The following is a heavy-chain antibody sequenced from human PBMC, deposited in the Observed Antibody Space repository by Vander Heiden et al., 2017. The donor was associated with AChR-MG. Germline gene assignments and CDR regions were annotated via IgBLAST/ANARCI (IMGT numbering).Heavy chain of an antibody. V-gene: IGHV3-74*03. CDR1: GFIFSGYG. CDR3: AKVPPQSGGFYVGDF. CDR2: INSDGSTT. J-gene: IGHJ4*02. Sequence: EVQLVESGGGTVQPGGSLRLSCVVSGFIFSGYGMDGVRQAPGKGLVWVSRINSDGSTTTYADSGKGRFTISRDNAKNTLYLQMNSLRVEDTAIYYCAKVPPQSGGFYVGDFWGQGALVTVSS. D-gene: IGHD2-15*01.